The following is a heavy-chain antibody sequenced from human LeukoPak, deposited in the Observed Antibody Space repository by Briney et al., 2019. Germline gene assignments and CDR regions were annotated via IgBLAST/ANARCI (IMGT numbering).Heavy chain of an antibody. CDR1: GYTFTSYA. CDR2: INAGNGNT. V-gene: IGHV1-3*01. CDR3: ARAPDGGAFDI. D-gene: IGHD3-16*01. J-gene: IGHJ3*02. Sequence: ASVKVSCKASGYTFTSYALHWVRQAPGQRLEWMGWINAGNGNTKYSQKFQGRVTITRDTSASTAYMELSSLRSEDTAVYYCARAPDGGAFDIWGQGTMVTVSS.